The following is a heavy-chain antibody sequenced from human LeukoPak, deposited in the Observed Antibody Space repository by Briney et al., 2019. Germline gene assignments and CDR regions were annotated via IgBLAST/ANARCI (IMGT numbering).Heavy chain of an antibody. Sequence: SETLSLTYTVSGGSISSSSYYWGWIRQPPGKGLEWIGSIYYSGSTYYNPSLKSRVTISVDTSKNQFSLKLSSVTAADTAVYYCARTTHYDSSGYLIDYWGQGTLVTVSS. J-gene: IGHJ4*02. D-gene: IGHD3-22*01. CDR1: GGSISSSSYY. CDR2: IYYSGST. V-gene: IGHV4-39*07. CDR3: ARTTHYDSSGYLIDY.